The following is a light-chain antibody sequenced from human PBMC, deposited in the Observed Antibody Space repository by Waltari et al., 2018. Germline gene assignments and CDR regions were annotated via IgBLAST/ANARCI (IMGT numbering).Light chain of an antibody. CDR2: GAS. CDR1: RSVSSN. V-gene: IGKV3-15*01. Sequence: EIVMTQSPATLSVSPGERATLSCRASRSVSSNLAWYQQKLGQAPRLLIYGASTRATGTPVRFSGSGSGTEFTLTISSLQSEDFAVYYCQQYNMWPRTFGQGTKVEIK. CDR3: QQYNMWPRT. J-gene: IGKJ1*01.